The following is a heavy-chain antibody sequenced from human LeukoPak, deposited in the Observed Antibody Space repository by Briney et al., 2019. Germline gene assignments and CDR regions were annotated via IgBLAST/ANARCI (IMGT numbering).Heavy chain of an antibody. CDR3: ARDYYDSSGYYLGWFDP. Sequence: GGSLRLSCAASGFTFSSYSMNWVRQAPGKGLEWVSSISSSSSYIYHADPVKGRFTISRDKAKNSLYLQMNSLRAEDTAVYYCARDYYDSSGYYLGWFDPWGQGTLVTVSS. D-gene: IGHD3-22*01. CDR1: GFTFSSYS. J-gene: IGHJ5*02. V-gene: IGHV3-21*01. CDR2: ISSSSSYI.